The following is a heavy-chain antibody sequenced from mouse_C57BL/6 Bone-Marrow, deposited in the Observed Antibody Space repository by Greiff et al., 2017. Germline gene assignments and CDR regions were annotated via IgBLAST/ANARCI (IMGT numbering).Heavy chain of an antibody. J-gene: IGHJ2*01. CDR2: IDPENGDT. CDR3: TLTGRVFDY. D-gene: IGHD4-1*01. V-gene: IGHV14-4*01. Sequence: EVQLQQSGAELVRPGASVKLSCTASGFNIQDDYMHWVKQRPEQGLEWIGWIDPENGDTEYASKFQGKATITADPSSNTAYLQLSSLTSEDTAVYYCTLTGRVFDYWGQGTTLTVSS. CDR1: GFNIQDDY.